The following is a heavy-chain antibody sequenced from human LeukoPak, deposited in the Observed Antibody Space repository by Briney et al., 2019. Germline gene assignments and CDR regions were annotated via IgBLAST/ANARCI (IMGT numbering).Heavy chain of an antibody. CDR3: ARGLIVVVPAASYYYYGMDD. CDR2: INHSGST. Sequence: PSETLSLTCAVYGGSFSGYYWSWIRQPPGKGLEWIGEINHSGSTNYNPSLKSRVTISVDTSKNQFSLKLSSVTAADTAVYYCARGLIVVVPAASYYYYGMDDWGKGTTVTVSS. V-gene: IGHV4-34*01. J-gene: IGHJ6*04. D-gene: IGHD2-2*01. CDR1: GGSFSGYY.